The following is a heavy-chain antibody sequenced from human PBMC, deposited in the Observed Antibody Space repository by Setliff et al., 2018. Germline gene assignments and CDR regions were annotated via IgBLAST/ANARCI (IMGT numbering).Heavy chain of an antibody. Sequence: GGSLRLSCEVSGFTFSDYEMNWVRRAPGKGLEWVSYISTSGSTIYYAVSVKGRFTISRDNAKNSLYLQMNSLRAEDTAVYYCARDYTYYDFWSGPSSDAFDIWGQGTMVTVSS. CDR3: ARDYTYYDFWSGPSSDAFDI. CDR1: GFTFSDYE. CDR2: ISTSGSTI. V-gene: IGHV3-48*03. D-gene: IGHD3-3*01. J-gene: IGHJ3*02.